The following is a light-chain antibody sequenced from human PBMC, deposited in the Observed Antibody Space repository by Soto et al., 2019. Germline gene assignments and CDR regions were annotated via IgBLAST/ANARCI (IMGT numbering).Light chain of an antibody. CDR1: SSNIGAGYD. V-gene: IGLV1-40*01. J-gene: IGLJ2*01. CDR2: GNI. CDR3: QSYDSSLSGSVV. Sequence: QAVLTQPPSLSGAPGQRVTISCTGSSSNIGAGYDVHWYQQLPGTAPKLLIYGNINRPSGVPDRFSGSKSGTSAFLAITGLQAEDEADYYCQSYDSSLSGSVVFGGGTKLTVL.